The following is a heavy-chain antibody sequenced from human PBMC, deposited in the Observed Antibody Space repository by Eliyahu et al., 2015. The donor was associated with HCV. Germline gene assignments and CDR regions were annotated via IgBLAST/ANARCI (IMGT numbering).Heavy chain of an antibody. V-gene: IGHV3-23*01. CDR2: ISGSGGST. J-gene: IGHJ6*02. CDR1: GFTFSSYA. Sequence: EVQLLESGGGLVQPGGSLRLSCAASGFTFSSYAMSWVRXAPGKGLGWVSAISGSGGSTYYADSVKGRFTISRDNSKNTLYLQMNSLRAEDTAVYYCAKAGDYSPDTEKHLRLYYYYGMDVWGQGTTVTVSS. D-gene: IGHD4-17*01. CDR3: AKAGDYSPDTEKHLRLYYYYGMDV.